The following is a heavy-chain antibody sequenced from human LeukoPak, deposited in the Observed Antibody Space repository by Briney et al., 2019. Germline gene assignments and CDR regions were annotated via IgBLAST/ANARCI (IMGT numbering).Heavy chain of an antibody. CDR1: GFTFSSYD. CDR2: IGTAGDT. D-gene: IGHD5-12*01. V-gene: IGHV3-13*01. Sequence: PGGSLRLSCAASGFTFSSYDMHWVRQGTGKGLEWVSGIGTAGDTYYPGSVKGRITISRENAKKSLYLQMNSLRAGDTAVYYCARVNTQRGYRGYESRGYWYFDLWGRGTLVTVSS. J-gene: IGHJ2*01. CDR3: ARVNTQRGYRGYESRGYWYFDL.